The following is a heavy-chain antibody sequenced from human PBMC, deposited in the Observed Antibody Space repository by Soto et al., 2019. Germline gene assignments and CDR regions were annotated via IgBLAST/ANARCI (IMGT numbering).Heavy chain of an antibody. J-gene: IGHJ3*02. CDR2: ITPLFGTA. Sequence: QVQLVQSGAEVKKPGSSMKVSCKASGDSFITFSFHWVRQAPGQGLEWMGGITPLFGTANFAQKFQGRVAITADESTSTGYMTLSSLRSEDTAVYYCQLLSGRGRAFDMWGQGTMVTVSS. V-gene: IGHV1-69*01. CDR1: GDSFITFS. D-gene: IGHD2-2*01. CDR3: QLLSGRGRAFDM.